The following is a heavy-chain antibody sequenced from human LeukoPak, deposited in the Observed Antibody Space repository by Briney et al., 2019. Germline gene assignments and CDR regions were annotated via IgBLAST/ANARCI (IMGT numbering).Heavy chain of an antibody. Sequence: SETLSLTCTVSGRSISSYYCSWIRQPAGKGLEWIVRIYTSGSTNYNPSLKSRVTMSVDTSKNQFSVKLSSVTAADTAVYYCAREWPTATVDYWGQGTLVTVSS. V-gene: IGHV4-4*07. CDR2: IYTSGST. CDR3: AREWPTATVDY. D-gene: IGHD5-18*01. J-gene: IGHJ4*02. CDR1: GRSISSYY.